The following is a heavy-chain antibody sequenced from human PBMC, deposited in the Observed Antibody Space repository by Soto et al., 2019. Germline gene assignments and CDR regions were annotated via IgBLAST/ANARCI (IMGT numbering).Heavy chain of an antibody. J-gene: IGHJ6*03. Sequence: QVQLQESGPGLVKPSETLSLTCTVSAGSISSYYCNWIRQPPGKGLEWSGYIYYSGSTNYNTSLKSRVTISVDTSKNQFSLKLSSVTAADTAVYYCARRAVTSTYYYYYMDVWGKGTTVTVSS. CDR1: AGSISSYY. D-gene: IGHD4-17*01. CDR3: ARRAVTSTYYYYYMDV. CDR2: IYYSGST. V-gene: IGHV4-59*08.